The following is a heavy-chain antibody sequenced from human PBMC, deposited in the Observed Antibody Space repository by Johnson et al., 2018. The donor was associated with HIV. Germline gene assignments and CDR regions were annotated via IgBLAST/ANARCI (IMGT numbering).Heavy chain of an antibody. V-gene: IGHV3-30*02. J-gene: IGHJ3*02. CDR2: IRYDGSNK. Sequence: QVQLVESGGGVVQPGGSLRLSCAAPGFTFSSYGMHWVRQAPGKGLEWVAFIRYDGSNKYYADSVKGRFTISRDNSKNTLYLQMNSLRAEDTAVYYCAKDKDAFDIWGQGTMVTVSS. CDR1: GFTFSSYG. CDR3: AKDKDAFDI.